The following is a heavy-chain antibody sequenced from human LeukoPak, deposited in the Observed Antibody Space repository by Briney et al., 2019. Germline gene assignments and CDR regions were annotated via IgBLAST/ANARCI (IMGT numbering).Heavy chain of an antibody. Sequence: GGSLRLSCAASGFTFSSYAMSWVRQAPGKGLEWVSTISGSGDNTYYADSVRGRFTISRDNSKNTLYLQMNSLRAEDTAVYYCAKDKGLISSSSSGAFDIWAQGTMVTVSS. CDR1: GFTFSSYA. CDR3: AKDKGLISSSSSGAFDI. J-gene: IGHJ3*02. V-gene: IGHV3-23*01. D-gene: IGHD6-6*01. CDR2: ISGSGDNT.